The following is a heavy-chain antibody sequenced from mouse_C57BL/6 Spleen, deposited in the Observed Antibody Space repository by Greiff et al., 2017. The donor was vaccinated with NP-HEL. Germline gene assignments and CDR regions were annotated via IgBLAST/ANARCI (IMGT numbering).Heavy chain of an antibody. CDR1: GYTFTSYW. Sequence: VQLQQPGAELVRPGSSVKLSCKASGYTFTSYWMHWVKQRPIQGLEWIGNIDPSDSETHYNQKFKDKATLTVDKSYSTAYMQLSSLTSEDSAVYYCARSLLYGSSYVHYAMDYWGQGTSVTVSS. V-gene: IGHV1-52*01. J-gene: IGHJ4*01. D-gene: IGHD1-1*01. CDR3: ARSLLYGSSYVHYAMDY. CDR2: IDPSDSET.